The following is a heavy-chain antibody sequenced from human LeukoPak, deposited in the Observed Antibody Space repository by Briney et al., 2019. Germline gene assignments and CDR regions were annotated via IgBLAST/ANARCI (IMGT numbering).Heavy chain of an antibody. CDR1: GGSFSGYY. Sequence: SETLSLTCAVYGGSFSGYYWSWIRQPPGKGLEWIGEINHSGSTNYNPSLKSRVTISVDTSKNQFSLKLSSVTAADTAVYYCARELATYGSGSTYAFDIWGQGTMVTVSS. D-gene: IGHD3-10*01. CDR3: ARELATYGSGSTYAFDI. V-gene: IGHV4-34*01. CDR2: INHSGST. J-gene: IGHJ3*02.